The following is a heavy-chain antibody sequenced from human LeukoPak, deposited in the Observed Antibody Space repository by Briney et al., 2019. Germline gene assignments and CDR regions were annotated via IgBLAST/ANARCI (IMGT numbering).Heavy chain of an antibody. Sequence: GGSLRLSCAASGFTFSDYYMSWIRQAPGKGLEWVSYISSSGSTIDYADSVKGRFTVSRDNAKNSLYLQMNSPRAEDKAVYYCARDLGQMNALDLWGQGTMVTVSS. CDR2: ISSSGSTI. J-gene: IGHJ3*01. CDR3: ARDLGQMNALDL. V-gene: IGHV3-11*01. CDR1: GFTFSDYY.